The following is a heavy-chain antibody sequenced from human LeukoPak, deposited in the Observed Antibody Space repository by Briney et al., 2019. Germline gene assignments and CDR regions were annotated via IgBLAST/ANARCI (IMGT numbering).Heavy chain of an antibody. V-gene: IGHV4-39*01. CDR2: IYYSGST. J-gene: IGHJ4*02. CDR1: GGSISSSSYY. D-gene: IGHD5-24*01. CDR3: ASTSRDGYNLKDY. Sequence: SETLSLTCTVSGGSISSSSYYWGWIRQPPGKGLEWTGSIYYSGSTYYNPSLKSRVTISVDTSKNQFSLKLSSVTAADTAVYYCASTSRDGYNLKDYWGQGTLVTVSS.